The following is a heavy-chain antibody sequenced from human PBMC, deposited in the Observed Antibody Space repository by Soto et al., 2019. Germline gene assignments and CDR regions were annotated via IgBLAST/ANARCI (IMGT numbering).Heavy chain of an antibody. D-gene: IGHD3-10*01. CDR2: IYYTGST. CDR3: ARQRGNYFDY. V-gene: IGHV4-59*01. Sequence: SETLSLTCTVSGDSISTFYWSWIRQPPGKGLEWIGYIYYTGSTNYNPSLKSRVTMSVDTYKNQFSLKLTSVTAADTAVYYCARQRGNYFDYWGQGSLVQVSS. J-gene: IGHJ4*02. CDR1: GDSISTFY.